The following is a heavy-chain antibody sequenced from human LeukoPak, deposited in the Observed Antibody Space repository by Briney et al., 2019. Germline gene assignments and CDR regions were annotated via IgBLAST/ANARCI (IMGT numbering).Heavy chain of an antibody. CDR1: GVTLSTYA. D-gene: IGHD5-18*01. CDR2: ISSSGSGDNT. Sequence: GGSLRLSCAASGVTLSTYAMSWARQAPGKGLEWVSGISSSGSGDNTYYADSVKGRFTISRDNSKNTLYLQMNSLRAEDTAVYYCAKADRGYSYGFDYWGQGTLVTVSS. CDR3: AKADRGYSYGFDY. J-gene: IGHJ4*02. V-gene: IGHV3-23*01.